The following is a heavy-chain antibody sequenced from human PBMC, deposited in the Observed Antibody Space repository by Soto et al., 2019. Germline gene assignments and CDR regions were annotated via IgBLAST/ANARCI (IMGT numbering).Heavy chain of an antibody. V-gene: IGHV3-48*01. CDR3: ARDLDYSFDY. Sequence: DVQLVESGGGLVQPGGSLRLSCAASGFTFSTYSMNWVRQAPGKGLEWISYISSGSSYKYYADSVKGRCTISRDNARNSLSLQMDSLRAEDTAVDYCARDLDYSFDYWGQGTLVTVSS. CDR2: ISSGSSYK. CDR1: GFTFSTYS. J-gene: IGHJ4*02.